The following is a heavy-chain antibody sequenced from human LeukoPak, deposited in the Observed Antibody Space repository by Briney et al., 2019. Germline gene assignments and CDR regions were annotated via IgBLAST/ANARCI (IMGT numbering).Heavy chain of an antibody. CDR3: ARDKDGSGSPYFDY. V-gene: IGHV1-2*02. CDR1: VYTFTGYY. D-gene: IGHD3-10*01. Sequence: ASVKVSCKASVYTFTGYYMPWVRQAPGQGLEWMGWINPNSGGTNYAQKFQGRVTMTRDTSISTAYMELSRLRSDDTAVYYCARDKDGSGSPYFDYWGQGTLVTVSS. CDR2: INPNSGGT. J-gene: IGHJ4*02.